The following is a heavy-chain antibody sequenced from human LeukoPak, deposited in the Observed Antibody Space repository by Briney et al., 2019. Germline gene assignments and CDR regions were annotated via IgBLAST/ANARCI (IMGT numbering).Heavy chain of an antibody. J-gene: IGHJ6*02. CDR3: ARDPSRGVYYYYGIAV. CDR2: ISSSSSTI. Sequence: GGSLRLSYPASGFTCIRYSMDWGRQAPGKGLEWVSYISSSSSTIYYADSVKGRFTISRDNAKNSLYLQMNSLRDEDTAVYYCARDPSRGVYYYYGIAVWGQGTTVTVSS. CDR1: GFTCIRYS. V-gene: IGHV3-48*02. D-gene: IGHD2-8*01.